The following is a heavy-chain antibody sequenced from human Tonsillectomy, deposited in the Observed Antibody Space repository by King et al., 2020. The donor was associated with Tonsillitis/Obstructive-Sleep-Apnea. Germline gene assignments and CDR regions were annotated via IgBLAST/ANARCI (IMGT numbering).Heavy chain of an antibody. V-gene: IGHV4-59*01. CDR3: AREGAVMNAFDI. J-gene: IGHJ3*02. D-gene: IGHD2-8*01. Sequence: QLQESGPGLVKPSETLSLTCTVSGGSISSYYWSWIRQPPGKGLACIGNIYYSGSTNCNPSLKSRVTISVDTSKNQFSLRLTSVTAADTAVYYCAREGAVMNAFDIWGQGTMVTVSS. CDR2: IYYSGST. CDR1: GGSISSYY.